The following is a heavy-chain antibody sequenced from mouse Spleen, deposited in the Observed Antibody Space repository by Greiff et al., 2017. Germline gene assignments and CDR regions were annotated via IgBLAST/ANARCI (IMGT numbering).Heavy chain of an antibody. CDR3: TRDGFMITTPFAY. Sequence: EVQLQQSGTVLARPGASVKMSCKTSGYTFTSYWMHWVKQRPGQGLEWIGAIYPGNSDTSYNQKFKGKAKLTAVTSASTAYMELSSLTNEDSAVYYRTRDGFMITTPFAYWGQGTLVTVSA. CDR1: GYTFTSYW. V-gene: IGHV1-5*01. J-gene: IGHJ3*01. D-gene: IGHD2-4*01. CDR2: IYPGNSDT.